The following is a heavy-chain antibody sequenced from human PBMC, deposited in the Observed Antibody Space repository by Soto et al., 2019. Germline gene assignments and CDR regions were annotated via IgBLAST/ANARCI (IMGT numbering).Heavy chain of an antibody. J-gene: IGHJ4*02. Sequence: QVQLVQSGAEVKKPGASVKVSCKTSGFNFFNYGYTWVRQAPGQGLEWVGCIRAFSGRKDYAPKFQGRVTLTADTSTSTAYMELGSLTSGDTAVYYCARTSSTANFEGWGQGTLVTVSS. D-gene: IGHD1-26*01. V-gene: IGHV1-18*01. CDR2: IRAFSGRK. CDR3: ARTSSTANFEG. CDR1: GFNFFNYG.